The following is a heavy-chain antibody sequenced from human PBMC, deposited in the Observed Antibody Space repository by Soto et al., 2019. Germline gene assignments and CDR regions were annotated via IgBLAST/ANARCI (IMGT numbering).Heavy chain of an antibody. CDR2: IIPILGIA. J-gene: IGHJ6*03. CDR1: GGTFSSYA. V-gene: IGHV1-69*04. Sequence: ASVKVSCKASGGTFSSYAIIWVRQAPGQGLEWMGRIIPILGIANYAQKFQGRVTITADKSTSTAYMELSSLRSEDTAVYYCARSPPYYYMDVWGKGTTVTVSS. CDR3: ARSPPYYYMDV.